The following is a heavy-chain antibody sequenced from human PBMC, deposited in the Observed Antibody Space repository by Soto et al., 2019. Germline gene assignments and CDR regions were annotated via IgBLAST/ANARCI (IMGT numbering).Heavy chain of an antibody. V-gene: IGHV1-18*01. CDR3: ARDPTIIYYYYYMDV. J-gene: IGHJ6*03. CDR1: GYSFTSYG. Sequence: QVQLVQSGAEVKKPGASVKVSCKASGYSFTSYGISWVRQAPGQGLEWMGWISAYNGNTNYAQKLQGRVTMTTDTSTSTANMELRSLRSDDPAVYYCARDPTIIYYYYYMDVWGKGTTVTVSS. D-gene: IGHD3-10*01. CDR2: ISAYNGNT.